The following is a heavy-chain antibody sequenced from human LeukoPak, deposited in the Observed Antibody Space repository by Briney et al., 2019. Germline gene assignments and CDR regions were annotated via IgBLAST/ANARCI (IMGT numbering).Heavy chain of an antibody. J-gene: IGHJ4*02. CDR1: GFTFSSYA. D-gene: IGHD2-15*01. CDR2: ISASGHTT. V-gene: IGHV3-23*01. Sequence: PGGSLRLSCAAAGFTFSSYAMSWVRQAPGKGLEWVSHISASGHTTDYADSVKGRFTISRDNSKNTVYLQMNSLRAEDTAVYYCAKLCSGGSCYWNYWGQGTLVTVSS. CDR3: AKLCSGGSCYWNY.